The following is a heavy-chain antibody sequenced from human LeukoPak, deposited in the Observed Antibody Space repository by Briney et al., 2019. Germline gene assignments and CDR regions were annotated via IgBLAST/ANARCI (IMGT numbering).Heavy chain of an antibody. D-gene: IGHD3-22*01. J-gene: IGHJ4*02. Sequence: GGSLRLSCAASGFTFSNYWMSWVRQAPGKGLEWVANIKQDGSEKYYEDSVKGRFSISRDNAKNSLYLQMNSLRVEDTAVYYCARVRDSSGYHRLLGSWGQGTLVTVSS. CDR1: GFTFSNYW. CDR2: IKQDGSEK. CDR3: ARVRDSSGYHRLLGS. V-gene: IGHV3-7*01.